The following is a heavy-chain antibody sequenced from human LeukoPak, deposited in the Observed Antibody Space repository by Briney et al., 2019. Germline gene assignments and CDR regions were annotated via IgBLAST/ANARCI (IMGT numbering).Heavy chain of an antibody. CDR3: ARDGEDIVVVPAAI. J-gene: IGHJ4*02. CDR2: IYTSGST. Sequence: SQTLSLTCTVSGGSLSSGSYYWSWIRQPAGKGLEWIRRIYTSGSTNYNPSLKSRVTISVDTSKNQFSLKLSSVTAADTAVYYCARDGEDIVVVPAAIWGQGTLVTVSS. D-gene: IGHD2-2*01. V-gene: IGHV4-61*02. CDR1: GGSLSSGSYY.